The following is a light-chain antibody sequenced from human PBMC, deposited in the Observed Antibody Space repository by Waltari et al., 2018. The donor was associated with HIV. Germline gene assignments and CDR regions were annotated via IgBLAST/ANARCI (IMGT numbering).Light chain of an antibody. CDR2: KDT. Sequence: SSELTQPPSVSVSPGQTATISCSGNALSKQYAYWYQQKPGQAPVVVIFKDTGRPSGIPERFSGSSSGTTVTLTIRGVQAEDEADYYCQSTDNSEDMIFGGGTKLAVL. CDR3: QSTDNSEDMI. V-gene: IGLV3-25*03. CDR1: ALSKQY. J-gene: IGLJ2*01.